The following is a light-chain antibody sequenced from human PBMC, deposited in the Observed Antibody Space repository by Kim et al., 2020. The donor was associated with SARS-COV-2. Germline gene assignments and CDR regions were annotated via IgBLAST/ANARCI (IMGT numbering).Light chain of an antibody. CDR2: GAS. J-gene: IGKJ1*01. CDR3: QQSYSSRWT. V-gene: IGKV1-39*01. Sequence: ASVGERVTSTCRASQTISDYVNWYQHKPGEAPRVLIYGASSLQTGVPSRFSGSGSGTVFTLTISSLQPEDFATYYCQQSYSSRWTFGQGTKVDIK. CDR1: QTISDY.